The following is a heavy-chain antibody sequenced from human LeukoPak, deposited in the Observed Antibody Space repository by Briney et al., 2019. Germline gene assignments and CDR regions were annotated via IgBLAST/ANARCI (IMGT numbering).Heavy chain of an antibody. CDR2: ISDSGGST. CDR3: AKRIGDY. Sequence: PGGSLRLSCEASGFIFRSYAMSWVRQAPGKGLEWVSTISDSGGSTYYADSVKGRFTISRDNSKNTLSLQMNSLRAEDTAVYYCAKRIGDYWGQGTLVTVSS. D-gene: IGHD2-15*01. V-gene: IGHV3-23*01. J-gene: IGHJ4*02. CDR1: GFIFRSYA.